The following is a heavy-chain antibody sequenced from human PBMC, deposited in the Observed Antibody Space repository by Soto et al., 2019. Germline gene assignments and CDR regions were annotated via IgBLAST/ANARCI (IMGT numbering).Heavy chain of an antibody. CDR3: ARDYDFGPFDY. Sequence: ASVKVSCKASGYTFTSYYMHWVRQAPGQGLEWMGIINPSGGSTSYAQKFQGRVTITTDTSTSTVYMELSSLRSEDTAVYYCARDYDFGPFDYWGQGTLVTVSS. J-gene: IGHJ4*02. CDR2: INPSGGST. CDR1: GYTFTSYY. D-gene: IGHD3-3*01. V-gene: IGHV1-46*01.